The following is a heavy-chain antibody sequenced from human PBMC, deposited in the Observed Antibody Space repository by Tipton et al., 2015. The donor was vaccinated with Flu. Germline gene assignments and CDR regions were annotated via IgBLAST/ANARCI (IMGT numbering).Heavy chain of an antibody. CDR1: GGSISSSNYY. Sequence: GSLRLSCTVSGGSISSSNYYWGWIRQPPGKGLEWIGTIYYSGSTYYNPSLKSRVTISVDTSKNQFSLKLSSVTAADTAVYYCVTNLITMVRGVITTDDAFDIWGQGTMVTVSS. CDR2: IYYSGST. D-gene: IGHD3-10*01. CDR3: VTNLITMVRGVITTDDAFDI. V-gene: IGHV4-39*07. J-gene: IGHJ3*02.